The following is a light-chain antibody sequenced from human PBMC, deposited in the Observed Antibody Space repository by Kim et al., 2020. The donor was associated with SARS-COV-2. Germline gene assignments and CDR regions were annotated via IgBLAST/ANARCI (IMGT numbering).Light chain of an antibody. V-gene: IGLV3-25*03. Sequence: PGQTARITCSGDALPQQYAYWYQQKPGQAPVLVIYKDSERPSGIPERFSGSSSGTTVTLTISGVQAEDEADYYCQSADSSGTYPVVFGGGTQLTVL. J-gene: IGLJ2*01. CDR2: KDS. CDR1: ALPQQY. CDR3: QSADSSGTYPVV.